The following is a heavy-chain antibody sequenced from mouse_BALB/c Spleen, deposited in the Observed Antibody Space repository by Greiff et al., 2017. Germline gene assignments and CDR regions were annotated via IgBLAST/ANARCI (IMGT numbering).Heavy chain of an antibody. CDR1: GFTFNTYA. D-gene: IGHD1-1*01. Sequence: EVKVEESGGGLVQPKGSLKLSCAASGFTFNTYAMNWVRQAPGKGLEWVARIRSKSNNYATYYADSVKDRFTISRDDSQSMLYLQMNNLKTEDTAMYYCVRQGLLLHYFDYWGQGTTLTVSS. V-gene: IGHV10-1*02. J-gene: IGHJ2*01. CDR2: IRSKSNNYAT. CDR3: VRQGLLLHYFDY.